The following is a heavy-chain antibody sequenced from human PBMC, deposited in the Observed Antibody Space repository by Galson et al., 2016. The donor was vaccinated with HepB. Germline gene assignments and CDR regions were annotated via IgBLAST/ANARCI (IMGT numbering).Heavy chain of an antibody. J-gene: IGHJ4*02. CDR2: ISYDGTLK. CDR3: ARWEGGKSAWDY. CDR1: GFDYTASNYG. Sequence: SLRLSCAMSGFDYTASNYGMPWVRQAPGKGLEWLAVISYDGTLKYYADSVKGRSTVSRDTSKDTLLFEMTSLGVEDTAVYYCARWEGGKSAWDYWGQGTLVTVSS. D-gene: IGHD4-23*01. V-gene: IGHV3-33*01.